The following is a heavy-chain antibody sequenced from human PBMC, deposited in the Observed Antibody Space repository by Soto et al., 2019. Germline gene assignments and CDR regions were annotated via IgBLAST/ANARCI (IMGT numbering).Heavy chain of an antibody. CDR1: GGTFSSYA. V-gene: IGHV1-69*13. CDR2: IIPIFGTA. Sequence: GASVKVSCKASGGTFSSYAISWVRQAPRQGLEWMGGIIPIFGTANYAQKFQGRVTITADESTSTAYMELSSLRSEDTAVYYCARGVYGDYVPYYYGMDVWGQGTTVTVSS. D-gene: IGHD4-17*01. J-gene: IGHJ6*02. CDR3: ARGVYGDYVPYYYGMDV.